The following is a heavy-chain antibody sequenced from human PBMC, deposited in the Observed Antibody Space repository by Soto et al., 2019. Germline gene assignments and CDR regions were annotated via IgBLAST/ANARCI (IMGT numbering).Heavy chain of an antibody. Sequence: PSETLSLTCNVSGGSISNYYWTWIRQPPGKGQEWIGYIFHSGSTNFNPSLKSRVGIFVDTFKSGFSLKLASVTAADTAVYYCAGGPGSGLLSFGPWGQGTQVTV. CDR2: IFHSGST. J-gene: IGHJ5*02. D-gene: IGHD6-19*01. CDR3: AGGPGSGLLSFGP. CDR1: GGSISNYY. V-gene: IGHV4-59*01.